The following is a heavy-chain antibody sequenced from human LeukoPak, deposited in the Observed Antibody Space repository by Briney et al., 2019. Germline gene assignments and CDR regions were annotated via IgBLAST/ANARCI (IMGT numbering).Heavy chain of an antibody. CDR2: IKQDGSEA. CDR3: ARAQNRGRYYFDY. Sequence: GGSLRLSCAASGFTFSSYWVSWVRQAPGKGLEWVANIKQDGSEAYYVDSVRGRFTISRDNAKNSLYLQMNSLRAEDTAVYYCARAQNRGRYYFDYWGRGTLVTVSS. CDR1: GFTFSSYW. J-gene: IGHJ4*02. D-gene: IGHD2/OR15-2a*01. V-gene: IGHV3-7*05.